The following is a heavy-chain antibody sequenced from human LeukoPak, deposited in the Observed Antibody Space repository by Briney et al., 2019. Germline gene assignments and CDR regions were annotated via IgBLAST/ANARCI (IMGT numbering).Heavy chain of an antibody. CDR2: IYTSRRT. Sequence: SETLSLTCTVSGDSISSGSYYWRWIRQPAGKGLEWIGRIYTSRRTNSNPSLKSRVTISIDTSKNQFSLKLSSVTAADTAVYYCARGVYCSTTSCPPHFYYYHMDVWGKGTTVTVSS. V-gene: IGHV4-61*02. CDR3: ARGVYCSTTSCPPHFYYYHMDV. D-gene: IGHD2-2*01. CDR1: GDSISSGSYY. J-gene: IGHJ6*03.